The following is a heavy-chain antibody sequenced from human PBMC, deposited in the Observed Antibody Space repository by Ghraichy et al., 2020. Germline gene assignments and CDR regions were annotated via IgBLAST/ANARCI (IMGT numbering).Heavy chain of an antibody. CDR1: GFSFSGYA. J-gene: IGHJ2*01. CDR3: ARVILGIWYFDF. V-gene: IGHV3-23*01. CDR2: IWSNGEKT. D-gene: IGHD7-27*01. Sequence: GSLRLSCAASGFSFSGYAMAWVRQAPGKGLEWVAGIWSNGEKTFYADSVKGRFTISRDNSKDTLFAQMDSLRADDTAVYYCARVILGIWYFDFWGRGTLVTVSS.